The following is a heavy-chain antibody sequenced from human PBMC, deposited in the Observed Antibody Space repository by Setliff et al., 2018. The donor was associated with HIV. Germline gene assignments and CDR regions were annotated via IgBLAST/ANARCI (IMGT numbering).Heavy chain of an antibody. CDR2: IKQDGSEK. J-gene: IGHJ3*02. D-gene: IGHD3-10*01. Sequence: WVRQAPGKGLEWVGNIKQDGSEKYYVDSVKGRFTISRDNAKNSLYLQMNSLRADDTAMYYCACPKEGYSGSGGAFQIWGQGTMVTVSS. V-gene: IGHV3-7*01. CDR3: ACPKEGYSGSGGAFQI.